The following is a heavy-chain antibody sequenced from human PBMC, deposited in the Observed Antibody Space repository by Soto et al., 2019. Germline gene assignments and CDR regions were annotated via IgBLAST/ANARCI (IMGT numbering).Heavy chain of an antibody. CDR1: GFTFTNSA. J-gene: IGHJ4*02. Sequence: SVKVSCKASGFTFTNSAVQWVRQARGQRLEWIGWIVVGSGNTDYAQKFQERVTITRDMSTTTAYMELSSLRSEDTAVYYCATDKGDSYGYGNYWGQGTLVTVSS. CDR3: ATDKGDSYGYGNY. CDR2: IVVGSGNT. V-gene: IGHV1-58*01. D-gene: IGHD5-18*01.